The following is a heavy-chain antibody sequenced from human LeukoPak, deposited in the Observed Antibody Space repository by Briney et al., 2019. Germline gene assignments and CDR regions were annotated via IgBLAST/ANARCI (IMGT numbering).Heavy chain of an antibody. CDR1: GGSICTYY. V-gene: IGHV4-59*13. CDR2: IYYSGST. Sequence: SETLSLTSTVSGGSICTYYWSWIRQPPGKGLEWIGYIYYSGSTNYNPSLKSRVTISVYTSKNQFSLKLNSVTAADTAVYYCAREGRTYGMDVWGQGTTVTVSS. J-gene: IGHJ6*02. CDR3: AREGRTYGMDV.